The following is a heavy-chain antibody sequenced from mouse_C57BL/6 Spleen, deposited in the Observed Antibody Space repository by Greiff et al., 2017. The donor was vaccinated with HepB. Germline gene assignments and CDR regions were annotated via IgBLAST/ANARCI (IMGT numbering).Heavy chain of an antibody. D-gene: IGHD2-4*01. CDR1: GFTFSNYW. J-gene: IGHJ2*01. V-gene: IGHV6-3*01. Sequence: EVQGVESGGGLVQPGGSMKLSCVASGFTFSNYWMNWVRQSPEKGLEWVAQIRLKSDNYATHYAESVKGRFTISRDDSKSSVYLQMNNLRAEDTGIYYCTGAYDYDPYFDYWGQGTTLTVSS. CDR3: TGAYDYDPYFDY. CDR2: IRLKSDNYAT.